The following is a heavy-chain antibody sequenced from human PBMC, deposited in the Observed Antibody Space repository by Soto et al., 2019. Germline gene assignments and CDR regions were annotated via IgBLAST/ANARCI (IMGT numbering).Heavy chain of an antibody. J-gene: IGHJ5*02. CDR2: IGAHNGDT. D-gene: IGHD3-3*01. CDR1: GYTFNTYG. CDR3: ARDWRGAEGFDP. V-gene: IGHV1-18*01. Sequence: QGQLVQSGAEVKKPGASVKVSCKASGYTFNTYGFTWVRQAPGQGLEWMRWIGAHNGDTNYVQKFQVRVTMTTEPSTTTSYKELRNLTSADTAVYFCARDWRGAEGFDPWDQGTLVTVSS.